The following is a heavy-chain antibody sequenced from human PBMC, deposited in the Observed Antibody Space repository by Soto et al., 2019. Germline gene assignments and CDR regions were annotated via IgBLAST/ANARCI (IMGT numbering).Heavy chain of an antibody. V-gene: IGHV3-33*01. CDR2: IWNDGSNK. D-gene: IGHD3-22*01. CDR3: ARDENDSSGLSDY. Sequence: PGGSLRLSCAASGFTFSSYGMHWVRQAPGKGLEWVAVIWNDGSNKYYADSVKGRFTISRDNSKNTLYLQMNSLRAEDTAVYYCARDENDSSGLSDYWGQGTLVTVSS. J-gene: IGHJ4*02. CDR1: GFTFSSYG.